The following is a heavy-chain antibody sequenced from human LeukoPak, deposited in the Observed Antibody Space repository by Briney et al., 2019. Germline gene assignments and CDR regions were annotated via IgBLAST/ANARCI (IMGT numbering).Heavy chain of an antibody. CDR3: ARGLWVVPTEVPFDY. J-gene: IGHJ4*02. CDR2: INPNSGGT. CDR1: GYTFIGHY. V-gene: IGHV1-2*02. D-gene: IGHD2-2*01. Sequence: ASVKVSCKASGYTFIGHYIHWVRQAPGQGLEWVGRINPNSGGTNYAQKFQVRVTMTRDTSNSSAYMELSSLRSDDTAVYYCARGLWVVPTEVPFDYWGQGTLVTVSS.